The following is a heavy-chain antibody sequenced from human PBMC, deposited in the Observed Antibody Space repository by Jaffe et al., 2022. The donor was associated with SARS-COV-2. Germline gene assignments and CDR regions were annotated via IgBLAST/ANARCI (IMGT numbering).Heavy chain of an antibody. CDR2: FDPEYGGP. V-gene: IGHV1-24*01. Sequence: QVQLVQSGAEVKKPGASVKVSCKVSGYTLARLSIHWVRQAPGEGLEWMGSFDPEYGGPIYAQNFQGRVTMTEDTSTDTAYMELSSLRSEDTAVYYCSLDVPYPRYSSGWHAIDYWGQGTLVAVSS. J-gene: IGHJ4*02. CDR3: SLDVPYPRYSSGWHAIDY. D-gene: IGHD6-19*01. CDR1: GYTLARLS.